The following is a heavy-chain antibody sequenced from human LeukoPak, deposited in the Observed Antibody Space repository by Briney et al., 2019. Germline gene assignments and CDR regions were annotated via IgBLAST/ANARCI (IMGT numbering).Heavy chain of an antibody. CDR1: GCTFTSYC. Sequence: ASVKVSCKASGCTFTSYCMHWVRQAPGQGLEWMGIINPSGGSTSYAQKFQGRVTMTRDTSTSTVYMELSSLRSEDTAVYHCARGYYYDSSGYYYGPRIDPWGQGTLVTVSS. J-gene: IGHJ5*02. CDR2: INPSGGST. V-gene: IGHV1-46*01. CDR3: ARGYYYDSSGYYYGPRIDP. D-gene: IGHD3-22*01.